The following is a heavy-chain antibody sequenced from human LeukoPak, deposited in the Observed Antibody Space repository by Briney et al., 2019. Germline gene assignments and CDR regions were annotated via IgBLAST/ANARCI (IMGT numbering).Heavy chain of an antibody. J-gene: IGHJ4*02. CDR3: AKTCSSTSCYEDY. D-gene: IGHD2-2*01. CDR1: GFTFSNYA. Sequence: GGSLRLSCAASGFTFSNYAMSWVRQAPGKGLEWVSAISGSGGSTYYADSVKGRFTISRDNSKNTLYLQMNSLRAEDTAVYYCAKTCSSTSCYEDYWGQGTLVTVSS. V-gene: IGHV3-23*01. CDR2: ISGSGGST.